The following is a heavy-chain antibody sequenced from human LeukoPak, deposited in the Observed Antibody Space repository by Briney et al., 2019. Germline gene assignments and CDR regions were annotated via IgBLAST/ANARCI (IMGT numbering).Heavy chain of an antibody. Sequence: GGSLSLSCAASGFTFSIYSMNWVRQAPGKGLEWVSSISSSSSYIYYADSVKGRFTISRDNAKNSLYLQMNSLRAEDTAVYYCARSYSGSRRLVAFDIWGQGTMVTVSS. CDR2: ISSSSSYI. V-gene: IGHV3-21*01. CDR3: ARSYSGSRRLVAFDI. J-gene: IGHJ3*02. CDR1: GFTFSIYS. D-gene: IGHD1-26*01.